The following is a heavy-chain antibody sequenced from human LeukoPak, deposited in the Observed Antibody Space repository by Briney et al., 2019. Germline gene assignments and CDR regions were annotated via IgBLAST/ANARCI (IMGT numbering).Heavy chain of an antibody. CDR2: VSYDGSNK. Sequence: GGSLRLSCAASGFTFSSYWMSWVRQAPGKGLEWVAVVSYDGSNKYYADSVKGRFTISRDNSKNTLYLQMNSLRAEDTAVYYCARDRGGPPDYWGQGTLVAVSS. CDR1: GFTFSSYW. D-gene: IGHD2-15*01. V-gene: IGHV3-30-3*01. CDR3: ARDRGGPPDY. J-gene: IGHJ4*02.